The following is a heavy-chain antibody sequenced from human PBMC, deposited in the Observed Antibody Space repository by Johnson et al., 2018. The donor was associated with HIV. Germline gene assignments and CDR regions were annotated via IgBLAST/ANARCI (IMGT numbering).Heavy chain of an antibody. CDR2: VSGSGGST. D-gene: IGHD6-6*01. CDR3: AKAEYCDI. Sequence: VQLVESGGGLVQPGGSLRLSCAASRFTFSSYGMSWVRQAPGKGLEWVSGVSGSGGSTYYADSVKGRFTITRDNSKNTLSLQMNSLRAEDTAVYYCAKAEYCDIWGQGTMVTVSS. J-gene: IGHJ3*02. V-gene: IGHV3-23*04. CDR1: RFTFSSYG.